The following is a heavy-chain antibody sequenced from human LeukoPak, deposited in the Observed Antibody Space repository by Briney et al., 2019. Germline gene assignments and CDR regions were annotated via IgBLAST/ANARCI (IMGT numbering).Heavy chain of an antibody. CDR3: AKAYSSSSAFDY. CDR1: GFTFSSYS. J-gene: IGHJ4*02. CDR2: ISGSGGST. V-gene: IGHV3-23*01. D-gene: IGHD6-6*01. Sequence: GGSLRLSCAASGFTFSSYSMNWVRQAPGKGLEWVSAISGSGGSTYYADSVKGRFTISRDNSKNTLYLQMNSLRAEDTAVYYCAKAYSSSSAFDYWGQGTLVTVSS.